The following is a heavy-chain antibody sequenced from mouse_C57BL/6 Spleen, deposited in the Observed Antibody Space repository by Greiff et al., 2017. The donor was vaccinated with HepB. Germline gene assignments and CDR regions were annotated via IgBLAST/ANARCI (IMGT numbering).Heavy chain of an antibody. CDR3: ARSSPLWSAWFAY. V-gene: IGHV1-69*01. J-gene: IGHJ3*01. Sequence: QVQLQQPGAELVMPGASVKLSCKASGYTFTSYWMHWVKQRPGQGLEWIGEIDPSDSYTNYNQKFKGKSTLTVDKSSSTAYMQLSSLTSEDSAVYYCARSSPLWSAWFAYWGQGTLVTVSA. CDR1: GYTFTSYW. D-gene: IGHD1-1*02. CDR2: IDPSDSYT.